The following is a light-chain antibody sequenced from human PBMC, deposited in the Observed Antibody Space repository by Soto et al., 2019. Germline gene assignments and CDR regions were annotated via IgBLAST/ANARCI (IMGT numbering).Light chain of an antibody. J-gene: IGKJ1*01. CDR3: QQYNTYSRT. V-gene: IGKV1-5*03. CDR1: QSIGNW. Sequence: DIQMTQSPSTLSASVGDRVTITCRASQSIGNWLAWYQQKPGKAPKLLIYKASSLESGVPSRFSGSGSGTDFTLTISSLQPDDLATYYCQQYNTYSRTFGQGTKVEIK. CDR2: KAS.